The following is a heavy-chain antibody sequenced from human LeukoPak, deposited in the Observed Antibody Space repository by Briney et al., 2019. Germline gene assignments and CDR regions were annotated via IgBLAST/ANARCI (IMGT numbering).Heavy chain of an antibody. Sequence: GASVKVFCKASGYTFSDYYMHWVRQAPGQGLEYMGISNPSGDSTTYAQKFQGRITITRDTSTSTVYMELRSLTSEDTAVYFCARVLGISSYYYYGMDVWGHGTTVTVSS. CDR2: SNPSGDST. D-gene: IGHD6-13*01. V-gene: IGHV1-46*01. J-gene: IGHJ6*02. CDR1: GYTFSDYY. CDR3: ARVLGISSYYYYGMDV.